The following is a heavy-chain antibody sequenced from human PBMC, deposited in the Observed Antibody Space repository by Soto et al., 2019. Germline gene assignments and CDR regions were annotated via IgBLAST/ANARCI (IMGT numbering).Heavy chain of an antibody. CDR3: ARGDSDLAVSEAAY. Sequence: ASVKVACKASGYSFSFYGINWVRQAHGQGLEWMGWINPSDGNRNFAQKFEDRVTMTTATSTNTVFLELRSLTSVTAADTAIYYCARGDSDLAVSEAAYWGQGTLVTVSS. CDR2: INPSDGNR. J-gene: IGHJ1*01. D-gene: IGHD2-15*01. V-gene: IGHV1-18*01. CDR1: GYSFSFYG.